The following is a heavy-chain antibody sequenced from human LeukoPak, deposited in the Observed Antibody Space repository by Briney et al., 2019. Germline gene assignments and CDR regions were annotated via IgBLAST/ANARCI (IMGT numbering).Heavy chain of an antibody. V-gene: IGHV1-18*01. CDR1: GYTFSRYG. Sequence: ASVKVSCKASGYTFSRYGISWVRQAPGQGLEWMGRISAYNGNTDYAQNLQGRLTMTTDTSTNTTYMELRSLRSDDTAVYYCARLSVLVVAPLEYWGQGTPVTVSS. J-gene: IGHJ4*02. CDR2: ISAYNGNT. D-gene: IGHD2-15*01. CDR3: ARLSVLVVAPLEY.